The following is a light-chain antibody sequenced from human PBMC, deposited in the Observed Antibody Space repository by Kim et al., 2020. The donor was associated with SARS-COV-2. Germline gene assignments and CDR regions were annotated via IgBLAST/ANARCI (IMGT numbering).Light chain of an antibody. CDR3: NSRDSSAKRYV. Sequence: SYELTQDPAVSVALGQTIRITCQGDTLRTYFASWYQQKPGQAPVLVLYGKNNRPSGIPDRFSGSTSGNTASLTITGAQAEDEADYYCNSRDSSAKRYVFGSGTKVTVL. CDR1: TLRTYF. CDR2: GKN. V-gene: IGLV3-19*01. J-gene: IGLJ1*01.